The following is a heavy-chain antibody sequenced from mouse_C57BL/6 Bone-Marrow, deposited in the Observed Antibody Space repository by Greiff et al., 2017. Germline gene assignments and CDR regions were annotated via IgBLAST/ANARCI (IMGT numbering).Heavy chain of an antibody. V-gene: IGHV1-12*01. CDR2: IYPGNGDT. J-gene: IGHJ3*01. Sequence: VQLQQSGAELVRPGAPVKLSCKASGYTFTSSTLHWVTQTPRQGLEWIGAIYPGNGDTSYNQKFKGKATLTVDKSSSTAYMQHSSQTSDDSAVDYCERFDYYGSWVAYWGQGTLVTVSA. D-gene: IGHD1-1*01. CDR1: GYTFTSST. CDR3: ERFDYYGSWVAY.